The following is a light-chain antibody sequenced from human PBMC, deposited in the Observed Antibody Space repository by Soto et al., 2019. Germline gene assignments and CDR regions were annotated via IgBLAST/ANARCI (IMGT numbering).Light chain of an antibody. CDR3: SSYTSIITLYV. V-gene: IGLV2-14*01. Sequence: QSVLAQPASVSGSPGQSITISCTGTSSDVGGYNYVSWYQQHPGKAPKLMIYEVSNRPSGVSNRFSGSKSGNTASLTISGLQAEDEADYYCSSYTSIITLYVFGSGTKVTVL. J-gene: IGLJ1*01. CDR2: EVS. CDR1: SSDVGGYNY.